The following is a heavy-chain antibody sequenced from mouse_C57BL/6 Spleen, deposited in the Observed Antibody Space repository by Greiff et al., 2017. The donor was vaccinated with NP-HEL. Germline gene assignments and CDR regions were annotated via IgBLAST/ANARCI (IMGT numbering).Heavy chain of an antibody. D-gene: IGHD3-2*02. V-gene: IGHV1-69*01. J-gene: IGHJ2*01. Sequence: VQLQQPGAELVMPGASVKLSCKASGYTFTSYWMHWVKQRPGQGLEWIGEIDPSDSYTNYNQKFKGKSTLTVDKSSSTVYMQLSSLTSEDSAVYYCARGQLRLLGYWGQGTTLTVSS. CDR3: ARGQLRLLGY. CDR1: GYTFTSYW. CDR2: IDPSDSYT.